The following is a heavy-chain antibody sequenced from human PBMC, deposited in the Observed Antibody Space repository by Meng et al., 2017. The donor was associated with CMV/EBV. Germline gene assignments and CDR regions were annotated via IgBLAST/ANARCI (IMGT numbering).Heavy chain of an antibody. CDR2: ISYDGSNK. V-gene: IGHV3-30*04. CDR3: ARDHRDIVVVPAAIPSWEANYYYYYGMDV. J-gene: IGHJ6*02. CDR1: GFTFSSYA. Sequence: GESLKISCAASGFTFSSYAMHWVRQAPGKGLEWVAVISYDGSNKYYADSVKGRFTISRDNAKNSLYLQMNSLRAEDTAVYYCARDHRDIVVVPAAIPSWEANYYYYYGMDVWGQGTTVTVSS. D-gene: IGHD2-2*02.